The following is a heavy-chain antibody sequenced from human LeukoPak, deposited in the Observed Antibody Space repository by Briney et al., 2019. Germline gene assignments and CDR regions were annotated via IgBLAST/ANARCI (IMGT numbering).Heavy chain of an antibody. Sequence: GGSLRLSCAASGFTFSSYAMSWVRQAPGKGLEWVSAISGSGGSTYYADSVKGRFTISRDNSKNTLYLQMNSLRAEDTAVYYCAKDHGTAMVTSPLDAFDIWGQGTMVTVSS. CDR2: ISGSGGST. CDR3: AKDHGTAMVTSPLDAFDI. J-gene: IGHJ3*02. CDR1: GFTFSSYA. D-gene: IGHD5-18*01. V-gene: IGHV3-23*01.